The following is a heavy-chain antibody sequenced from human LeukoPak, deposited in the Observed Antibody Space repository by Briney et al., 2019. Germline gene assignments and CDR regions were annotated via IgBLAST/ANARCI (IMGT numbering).Heavy chain of an antibody. D-gene: IGHD1-26*01. J-gene: IGHJ5*02. CDR3: PGGQGATVPQVGKNWFDP. CDR2: VNASGGT. CDR1: IDSFTNYY. V-gene: IGHV4-34*04. Sequence: SETLSLTCAVYIDSFTNYYWNWIRQTPGKGLEWIGEVNASGGTNINPSLRSRAILSLDTSKNQFPLTSISLPAADTAVYYCPGGQGATVPQVGKNWFDPWGQGTRVIVSS.